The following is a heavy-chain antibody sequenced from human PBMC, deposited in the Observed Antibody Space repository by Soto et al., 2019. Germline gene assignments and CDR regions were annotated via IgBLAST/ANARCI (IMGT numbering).Heavy chain of an antibody. Sequence: PSETLSLTCSVSGGSISSEGHYWIWIRQYPGKGLEWIGYIYYSGLTDYNPSLKSRVTISRQTSKQQFSLRLNSLTAADTAVYYCARSVAYEIYVFYIWGQGTMVTVSS. CDR1: GGSISSEGHY. J-gene: IGHJ3*02. D-gene: IGHD5-12*01. CDR3: ARSVAYEIYVFYI. V-gene: IGHV4-31*03. CDR2: IYYSGLT.